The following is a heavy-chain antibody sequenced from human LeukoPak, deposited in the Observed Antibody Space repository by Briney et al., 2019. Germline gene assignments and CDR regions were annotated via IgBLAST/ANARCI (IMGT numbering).Heavy chain of an antibody. CDR1: GFTFSSYS. CDR2: ISSSSSYI. CDR3: ARFNGSGSSFDY. D-gene: IGHD3-10*01. Sequence: GGSLRLSCAASGFTFSSYSMNWVRQAPGKGLEWVSSISSSSSYIYYADSVKGRFTISRDNAKNSLYLQMNSLRAEDTAVYYCARFNGSGSSFDYWGQGTQVTVSS. V-gene: IGHV3-21*01. J-gene: IGHJ4*02.